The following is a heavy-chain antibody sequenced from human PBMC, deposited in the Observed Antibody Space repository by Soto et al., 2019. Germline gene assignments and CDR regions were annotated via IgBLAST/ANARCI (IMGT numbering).Heavy chain of an antibody. CDR1: GYTFTSYD. CDR3: ARHYYDSSGYYTYYFDY. Sequence: QVQVVQSGAEVKKPGASVKVSCKASGYTFTSYDISWVRQAPGQGLEWMGGIIPIFGTANYAQKFQGRVTITADESTSTAYMELSSLRSEDTAVYYCARHYYDSSGYYTYYFDYWGQGTLVTVSS. J-gene: IGHJ4*02. CDR2: IIPIFGTA. V-gene: IGHV1-69*13. D-gene: IGHD3-22*01.